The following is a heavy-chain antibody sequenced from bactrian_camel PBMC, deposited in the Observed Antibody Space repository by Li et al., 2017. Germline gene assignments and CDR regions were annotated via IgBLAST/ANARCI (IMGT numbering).Heavy chain of an antibody. CDR3: KADRRKGSSFSCARVA. V-gene: IGHV3S53*01. CDR2: IDSDGTT. D-gene: IGHD2*01. CDR1: GVSDTGSGLC. Sequence: HVQLVESGGGSVQAGGSLTLACGYSGVSDTGSGLCMAWFRQSPGKEREGVAAIDSDGTTRYADSVKGRFTISQDNAKNTMYLQMNSLKPEDTAMYYCKADRRKGSSFSCARVAWGQGTQVTVS. J-gene: IGHJ6*01.